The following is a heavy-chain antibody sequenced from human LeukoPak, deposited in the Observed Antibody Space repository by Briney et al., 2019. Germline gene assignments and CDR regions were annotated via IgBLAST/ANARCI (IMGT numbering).Heavy chain of an antibody. J-gene: IGHJ4*02. CDR3: ARGITIFGVAYDY. CDR2: IYTSGST. D-gene: IGHD3-3*01. V-gene: IGHV4-4*07. CDR1: GGSISSYY. Sequence: PSETLSLTCTASGGSISSYYWSWIRQPAGNGLEWIGRIYTSGSTNYNPSLKSRVTISVDKSKNQFSLKLSSVTAADTAVYYCARGITIFGVAYDYWGQGTLVTVSS.